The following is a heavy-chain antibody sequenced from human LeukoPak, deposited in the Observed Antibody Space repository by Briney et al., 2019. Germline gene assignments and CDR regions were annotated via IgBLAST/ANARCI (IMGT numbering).Heavy chain of an antibody. CDR1: GGSISSYY. CDR2: IYYSGST. V-gene: IGHV4-59*01. CDR3: ARARYSSALGDAFDI. J-gene: IGHJ3*02. Sequence: ASETLSLTCTVSGGSISSYYWSWIRQPPGKGLEWIGYIYYSGSTNYNPSLKSRVTISVDTSKNQFSLKLSSVTAADTAVYYCARARYSSALGDAFDIWGQGTMVTVSS. D-gene: IGHD6-25*01.